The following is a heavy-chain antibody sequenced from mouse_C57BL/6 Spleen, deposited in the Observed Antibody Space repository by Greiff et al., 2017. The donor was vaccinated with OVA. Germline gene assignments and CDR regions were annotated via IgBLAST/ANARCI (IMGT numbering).Heavy chain of an antibody. V-gene: IGHV2-2*01. CDR3: ARGDGSSYVDY. Sequence: QVQLQQSGPGLVQPSQSLSITCTVSGFSLTSYGVHWVRQSPGKGLEWLGVIWSGGSTDYNAAFISRLSISKDNSKSQVFVKMNSLQADDTAIYYCARGDGSSYVDYRGQGTTPTVSS. CDR1: GFSLTSYG. J-gene: IGHJ2*01. CDR2: IWSGGST. D-gene: IGHD1-1*01.